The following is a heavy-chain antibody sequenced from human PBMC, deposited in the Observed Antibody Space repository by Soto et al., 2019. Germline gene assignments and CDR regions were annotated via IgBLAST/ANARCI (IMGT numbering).Heavy chain of an antibody. D-gene: IGHD6-13*01. CDR1: GFTFSSYS. V-gene: IGHV3-48*01. J-gene: IGHJ6*03. CDR3: ARGPGYSSSWYSPLGYMDV. CDR2: ISSSSSTR. Sequence: GGSLRLSCAASGFTFSSYSMNWVRQAPGKGLEWVSYISSSSSTRYYADSVKGRFTNHRDNAKNSLYLQMNSLRAEDTAVYYCARGPGYSSSWYSPLGYMDVWGKGTTVTVSS.